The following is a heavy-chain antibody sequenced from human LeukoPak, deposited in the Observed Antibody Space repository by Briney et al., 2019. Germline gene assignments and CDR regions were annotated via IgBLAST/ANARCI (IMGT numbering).Heavy chain of an antibody. V-gene: IGHV3-21*01. J-gene: IGHJ3*02. Sequence: GGSLRLSCAASGFTFSSYSMNWVRQAPGKGLEWVSSISSSSSYIYYADSVKGRFTISRDNAKNSLYLQMNSLRAEDTAVYYCAKDRDYDSSGYYYGHDAFDIWGQGTMVTVSS. CDR2: ISSSSSYI. CDR1: GFTFSSYS. D-gene: IGHD3-22*01. CDR3: AKDRDYDSSGYYYGHDAFDI.